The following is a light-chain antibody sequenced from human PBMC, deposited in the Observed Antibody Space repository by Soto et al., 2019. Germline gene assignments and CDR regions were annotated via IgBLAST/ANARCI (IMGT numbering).Light chain of an antibody. V-gene: IGLV2-8*01. J-gene: IGLJ2*01. CDR1: SSDVGGYNY. Sequence: QSVLTQPPSASGSPGQSVTISCTGTSSDVGGYNYVSWYQQHPGKAPKVMIYDVNKRPSGVPDRFSGSKSGNTASLTVSGLQAEDEDDYYCSSHAGGQNVVFGGGTQLTVL. CDR3: SSHAGGQNVV. CDR2: DVN.